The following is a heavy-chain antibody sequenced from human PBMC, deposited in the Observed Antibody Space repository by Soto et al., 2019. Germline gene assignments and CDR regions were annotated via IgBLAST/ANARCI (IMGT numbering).Heavy chain of an antibody. CDR1: GYTFTSYY. V-gene: IGHV1-46*01. J-gene: IGHJ4*02. D-gene: IGHD6-13*01. CDR3: ARGRLKPLYSSSPTFDY. Sequence: EASVKVSCKASGYTFTSYYMHWVRQAPGQGLEWMGIINPSGGSTSYAQKFQGRVTMTRDTSTSTVYMELSSLRSEDTAVYYCARGRLKPLYSSSPTFDYWGQGTLVTVSS. CDR2: INPSGGST.